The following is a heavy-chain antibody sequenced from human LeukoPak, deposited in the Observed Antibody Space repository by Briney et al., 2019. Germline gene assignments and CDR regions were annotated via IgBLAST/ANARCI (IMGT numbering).Heavy chain of an antibody. J-gene: IGHJ5*02. V-gene: IGHV3-74*01. CDR3: TRDLSSGWNWLDP. Sequence: GGSLRLSCAASGVTFTTYWMHWVRQAPGKGLVWVSRINTDGSSTSYADSVKGRFTISRDNAKNTLYLQMNSLRAEDTAVYYCTRDLSSGWNWLDPWGQGTLVAVSS. CDR2: INTDGSST. D-gene: IGHD6-19*01. CDR1: GVTFTTYW.